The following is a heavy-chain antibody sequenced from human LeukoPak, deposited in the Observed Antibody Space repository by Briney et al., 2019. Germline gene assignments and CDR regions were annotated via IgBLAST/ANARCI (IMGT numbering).Heavy chain of an antibody. CDR3: ARVRQRLLDAFDI. V-gene: IGHV4-34*01. J-gene: IGHJ3*02. D-gene: IGHD6-6*01. CDR2: INHSGST. Sequence: SETLSLTCAVYGGSFSGYYWSWIRQPPGKGLEWIGGINHSGSTNYNPSLKSRVTISVDTSKNQFSLKLSSVTAADTAVYYCARVRQRLLDAFDIWGQGTMVTVSP. CDR1: GGSFSGYY.